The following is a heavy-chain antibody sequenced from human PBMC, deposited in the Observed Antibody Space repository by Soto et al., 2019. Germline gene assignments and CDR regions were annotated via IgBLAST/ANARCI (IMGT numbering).Heavy chain of an antibody. Sequence: VQLVQSGAEVQKPGSSVKVSCKASGGTFSAYAVAWLRLAPGHGLEWLGAIMPVFGTTEYAKNFQGRVTIAASDSTNTAYLNLSGLTPDDTAVYYCARDTGYSFCTFVMYTWGQGTTVTVSS. V-gene: IGHV1-69*01. CDR2: IMPVFGTT. D-gene: IGHD5-18*01. J-gene: IGHJ6*02. CDR3: ARDTGYSFCTFVMYT. CDR1: GGTFSAYA.